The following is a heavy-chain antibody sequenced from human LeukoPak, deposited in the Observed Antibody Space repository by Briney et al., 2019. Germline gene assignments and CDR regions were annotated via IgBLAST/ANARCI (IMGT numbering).Heavy chain of an antibody. V-gene: IGHV4-39*01. CDR3: VSPRGFSYGYFDY. CDR1: GGSISSSAY. J-gene: IGHJ4*02. Sequence: PSETLSLTCTVSGGSISSSAYWGWIRQPPGKGLEWIGSIYYSKNTYYNPSLKSRVTISADTSRNQFSLTLGSVSATDTAVYYCVSPRGFSYGYFDYWGQGTLVTVSS. CDR2: IYYSKNT. D-gene: IGHD5-18*01.